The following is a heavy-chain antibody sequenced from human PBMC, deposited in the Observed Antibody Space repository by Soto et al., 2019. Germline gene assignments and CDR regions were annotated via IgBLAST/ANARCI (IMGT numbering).Heavy chain of an antibody. CDR1: GGTFSSYA. Sequence: QVQLVQSGAEVKKPGSSVKVSCKASGGTFSSYAISWVRQAPGQGLEWMGGIIPIFGTANYAQKFQGRVTITADESTSTAYRELSSLRSEDTAVYYCARDREGYYDSSGPPKLDYWGQGTLVTVSS. J-gene: IGHJ4*02. V-gene: IGHV1-69*12. D-gene: IGHD3-22*01. CDR3: ARDREGYYDSSGPPKLDY. CDR2: IIPIFGTA.